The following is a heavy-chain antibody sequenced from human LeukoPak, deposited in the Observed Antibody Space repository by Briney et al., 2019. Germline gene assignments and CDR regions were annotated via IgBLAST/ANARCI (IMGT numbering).Heavy chain of an antibody. D-gene: IGHD6-19*01. CDR1: GGSISSSSYY. J-gene: IGHJ4*02. Sequence: KTSETLSLTCTVSGGSISSSSYYWGWIRQPPGKGLEWIGSIYYSGSTYYNPSLKSRVTISVDTSKNQFSLKLSSVTAADTAVYYCARHPSRGIAVAGFDYWGQGTLVTVSS. CDR3: ARHPSRGIAVAGFDY. CDR2: IYYSGST. V-gene: IGHV4-39*01.